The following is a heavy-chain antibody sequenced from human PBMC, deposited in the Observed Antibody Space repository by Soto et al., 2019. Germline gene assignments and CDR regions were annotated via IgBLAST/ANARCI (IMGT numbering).Heavy chain of an antibody. CDR1: GGSFSGYY. CDR3: ARGTGQLLWFGEENWFDP. J-gene: IGHJ5*02. Sequence: QVQLQQWGAGLLKPSETLSLTCAVYGGSFSGYYWSWIRQPPGKGLEWIGEINHSGSTNHNPSLKSRVTISVDTSKNQFSLKLSSVTATDTAVYYCARGTGQLLWFGEENWFDPWGQGTLVTVSS. D-gene: IGHD3-10*01. V-gene: IGHV4-34*01. CDR2: INHSGST.